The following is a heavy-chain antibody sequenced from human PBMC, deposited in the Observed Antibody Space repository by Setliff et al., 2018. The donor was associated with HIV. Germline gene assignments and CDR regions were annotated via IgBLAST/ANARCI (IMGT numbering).Heavy chain of an antibody. V-gene: IGHV4-34*01. D-gene: IGHD6-19*01. Sequence: SETLSLTCAVHGGSFSGYYWSWIRQPPGKGLEWIGEINHSGNTYYNPSLKSRVTISVDTSKNQFSLKLRSVTAADTAVYYCARTRTIAVAGPPPEWYFDLWGRGTLVTVSS. CDR1: GGSFSGYY. CDR3: ARTRTIAVAGPPPEWYFDL. CDR2: INHSGNT. J-gene: IGHJ2*01.